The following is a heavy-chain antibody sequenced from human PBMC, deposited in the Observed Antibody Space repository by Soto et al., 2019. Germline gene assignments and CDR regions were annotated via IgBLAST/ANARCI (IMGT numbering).Heavy chain of an antibody. CDR3: ARYFPDASGYSQGFYY. CDR1: GFTFSRSG. Sequence: QVQLVESGGGVVQPGRSLRLSCVVSGFTFSRSGMHWVRQAPGKGLEWVAVIAYDGSNKDYADSVKGRFTISRDNSKSTLHLQMDSLRAEDTAVFYCARYFPDASGYSQGFYYWGQGTLVTVS. V-gene: IGHV3-30*03. J-gene: IGHJ4*02. CDR2: IAYDGSNK. D-gene: IGHD3-22*01.